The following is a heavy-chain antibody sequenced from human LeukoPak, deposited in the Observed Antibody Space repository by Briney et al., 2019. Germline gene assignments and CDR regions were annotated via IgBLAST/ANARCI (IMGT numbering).Heavy chain of an antibody. CDR2: ISYDGSNK. CDR3: ARDPSLFSGYFDY. D-gene: IGHD3-22*01. J-gene: IGHJ4*02. V-gene: IGHV3-30*01. CDR1: GFTFSSYA. Sequence: GGSLRLSCAASGFTFSSYAMHWVRQAPGKGLEWVAVISYDGSNKYYADSVKGRFTISRDNSKNTLYLQMNSLRAEDTAVYYCARDPSLFSGYFDYWGRGTLVTVSS.